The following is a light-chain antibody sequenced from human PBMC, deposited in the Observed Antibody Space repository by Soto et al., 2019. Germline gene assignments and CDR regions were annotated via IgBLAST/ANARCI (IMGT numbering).Light chain of an antibody. CDR2: SND. CDR3: STWDHSLNGLV. V-gene: IGLV1-44*01. Sequence: QSVLTQPPSASGTPGQRVTISCSGSSSNIGRNTVNWYQQLPGTAPQLLIYSNDQRPSGVPDRFSGSKSGTSASLAISGLRSEDEADYFCSTWDHSLNGLVFGGGTKLTVL. J-gene: IGLJ2*01. CDR1: SSNIGRNT.